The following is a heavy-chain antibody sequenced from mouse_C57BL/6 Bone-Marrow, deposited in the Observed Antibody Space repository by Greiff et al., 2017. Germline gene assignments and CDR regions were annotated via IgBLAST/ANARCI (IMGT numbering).Heavy chain of an antibody. V-gene: IGHV1-7*01. CDR3: ERGSTGFAY. CDR1: GYTFTSYW. D-gene: IGHD1-1*01. Sequence: QVHVKQSGAELAKPGASVKLSCKASGYTFTSYWMHWVKQRPGQGLEWIGYINPSSGYTKYNQKFKDKAILTADKSSSTAYMQLSSLTYEDSAVYYCERGSTGFAYWGQGTLVTVSA. J-gene: IGHJ3*01. CDR2: INPSSGYT.